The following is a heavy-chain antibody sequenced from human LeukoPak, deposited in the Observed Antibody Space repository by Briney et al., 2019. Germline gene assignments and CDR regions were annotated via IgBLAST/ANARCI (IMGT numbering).Heavy chain of an antibody. D-gene: IGHD1-26*01. V-gene: IGHV3-21*01. CDR2: ISSSSSYI. J-gene: IGHJ3*02. Sequence: PGGSLRLSCAASGFTFSSYSMNWVRQAPGTGLEWVSSISSSSSYIYYADSVKGRFTISRDNAKNSLYLQMNSLRAEDTAVYYCARDRIVGATSAFDIWGQGTMVTVSS. CDR3: ARDRIVGATSAFDI. CDR1: GFTFSSYS.